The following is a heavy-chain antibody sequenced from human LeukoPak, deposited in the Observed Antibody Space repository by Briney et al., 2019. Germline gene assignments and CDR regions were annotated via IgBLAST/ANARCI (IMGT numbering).Heavy chain of an antibody. CDR3: AKYMTPDTVAAIPPFAY. Sequence: GGSLRLSCAASGFGFSSYAVSWVRQGPGKGREWGSSVTGIVGRTYYADSVDGRFTISRDNSKSTVYLQMNSLRAEHTAVYYCAKYMTPDTVAAIPPFAYWGQGTLVTVSS. J-gene: IGHJ4*02. CDR2: VTGIVGRT. D-gene: IGHD5-12*01. CDR1: GFGFSSYA. V-gene: IGHV3-23*01.